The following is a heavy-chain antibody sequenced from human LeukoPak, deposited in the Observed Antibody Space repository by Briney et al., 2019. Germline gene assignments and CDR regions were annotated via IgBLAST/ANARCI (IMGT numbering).Heavy chain of an antibody. CDR2: ISGSGGST. CDR1: GFTFSSYS. J-gene: IGHJ4*02. V-gene: IGHV3-23*01. Sequence: GGSLRLSCAASGFTFSSYSMNWVRQAPGKGLEWVSAISGSGGSTYYADSVKGRFTISRDNSKNTLYLQMNSLRAEDTAVYYCAKDRSYYDILTGYYKVEPVDYWGQGTLVTVSS. D-gene: IGHD3-9*01. CDR3: AKDRSYYDILTGYYKVEPVDY.